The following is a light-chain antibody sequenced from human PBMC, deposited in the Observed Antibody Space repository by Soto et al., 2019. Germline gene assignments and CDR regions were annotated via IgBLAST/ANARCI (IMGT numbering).Light chain of an antibody. J-gene: IGKJ1*01. CDR1: QSISSNY. CDR3: QQYGSSPRT. V-gene: IGKV3-20*01. CDR2: GAS. Sequence: EIVLTQSPGTLSMSPGERATLSCRASQSISSNYLAWSQQKPGQAPRLLIYGASSRATGIPDRFSGSGSGTDFTLTISRLEAEDFAVYYCQQYGSSPRTFGQGTKVEFK.